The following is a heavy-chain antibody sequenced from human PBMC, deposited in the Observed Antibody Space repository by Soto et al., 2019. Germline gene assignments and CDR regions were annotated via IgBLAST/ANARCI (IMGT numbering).Heavy chain of an antibody. CDR3: ASSMITFGGNFDY. Sequence: SVKVSCKASGYTFTSYGISWVRQAPGQGLEWMGRIIPILGIANYAQKFQGRVTITADKSTSTAYMELSSLRSEDTAVYYCASSMITFGGNFDYWGQGTLVTVSS. J-gene: IGHJ4*02. D-gene: IGHD3-16*01. V-gene: IGHV1-69*04. CDR1: GYTFTSYG. CDR2: IIPILGIA.